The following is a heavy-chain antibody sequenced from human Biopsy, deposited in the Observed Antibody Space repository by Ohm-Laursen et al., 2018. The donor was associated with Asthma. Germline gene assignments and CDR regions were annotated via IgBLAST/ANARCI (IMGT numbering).Heavy chain of an antibody. D-gene: IGHD4-23*01. V-gene: IGHV3-53*01. CDR1: GFTFDDYG. Sequence: GSLRLSCAASGFTFDDYGMSWVRQPPGKGLEWVSVIYSGGGTYYADSVQGRVTISRDNSKNTLSLQMNSLRAEDTAVYYCARAYGGSFFSGSFDIWGQGTMVTVSS. CDR2: IYSGGGT. CDR3: ARAYGGSFFSGSFDI. J-gene: IGHJ3*02.